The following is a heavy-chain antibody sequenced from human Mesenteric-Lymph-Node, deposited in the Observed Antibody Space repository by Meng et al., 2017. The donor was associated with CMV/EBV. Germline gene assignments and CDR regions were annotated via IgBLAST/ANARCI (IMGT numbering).Heavy chain of an antibody. J-gene: IGHJ4*02. CDR1: GFPFRSTG. V-gene: IGHV3-30*02. CDR2: IWYDGSKK. D-gene: IGHD3-22*01. Sequence: GGSLRLSWSPPGFPFRSTGMHWVGQAPGKGMEWVAVIWYDGSKKYYADSIKGRFIISRDNTENTLFLQMNSLRLEDTAVYHYANIAYDYDTNGTFDGDYFDAWGQGTLVTVSS. CDR3: ANIAYDYDTNGTFDGDYFDA.